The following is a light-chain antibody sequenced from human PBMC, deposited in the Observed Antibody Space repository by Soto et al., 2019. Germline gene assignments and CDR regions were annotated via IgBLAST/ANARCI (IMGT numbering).Light chain of an antibody. CDR1: HSVSSY. J-gene: IGKJ5*01. V-gene: IGKV3-11*01. Sequence: EVVLSQSPVTLSWSPVERATLSFMASHSVSSYLAWYQQKPGQAPRLLIYDASNRATGIPARFSGSGSGTDFTLTIDNLQPEDFAIYYCQQRNNWPPITFGQGTRLEIK. CDR2: DAS. CDR3: QQRNNWPPIT.